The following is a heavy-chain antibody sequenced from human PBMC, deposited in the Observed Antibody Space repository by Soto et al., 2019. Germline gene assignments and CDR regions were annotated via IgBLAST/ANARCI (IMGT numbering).Heavy chain of an antibody. CDR1: GGTFSSYA. CDR2: IIPIFGTA. CDR3: ARVKSGVTTSYYYYGMDV. V-gene: IGHV1-69*13. J-gene: IGHJ6*02. Sequence: ASVKVSCKASGGTFSSYAISWVRQAPGQGLEWMGGIIPIFGTANYAQKFQGRVTITADESTSTAYMELSSLRSEDTAVYYCARVKSGVTTSYYYYGMDVWGQGTTVTVSS. D-gene: IGHD4-4*01.